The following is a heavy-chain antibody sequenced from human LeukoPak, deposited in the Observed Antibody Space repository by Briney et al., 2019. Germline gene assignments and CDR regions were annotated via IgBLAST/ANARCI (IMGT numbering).Heavy chain of an antibody. J-gene: IGHJ4*02. CDR2: ISYSGDTI. V-gene: IGHV3-11*01. CDR1: EFTFSDYY. CDR3: AINTWIQLWFFFDY. D-gene: IGHD5-18*01. Sequence: GGSLRLSCAASEFTFSDYYMSWIRQAPGKGLEWVSYISYSGDTIYYADSVKGRFTVSRDNAKNSLYLQMNSLRAEDTAVYYCAINTWIQLWFFFDYWGQGTLVTVSS.